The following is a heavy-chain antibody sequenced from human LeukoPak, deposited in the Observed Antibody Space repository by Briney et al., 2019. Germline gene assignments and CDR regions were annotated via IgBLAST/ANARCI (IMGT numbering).Heavy chain of an antibody. CDR2: ISAYNGNT. CDR1: GYTFTTDG. D-gene: IGHD3-22*01. CDR3: ARDYYDSSGLLDY. V-gene: IGHV1-18*01. J-gene: IGHJ4*02. Sequence: ASVKVSCKASGYTFTTDGISWVRQAPGQGLEWMGWISAYNGNTNYAQKFQGRVTMTTDTSTSTVYMELRSLRSDDTAVYYCARDYYDSSGLLDYWGQGTLVTVSS.